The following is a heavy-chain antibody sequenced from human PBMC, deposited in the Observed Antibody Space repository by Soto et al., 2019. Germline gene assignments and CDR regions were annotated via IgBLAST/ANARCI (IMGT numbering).Heavy chain of an antibody. CDR1: GYSFTSYW. J-gene: IGHJ6*02. V-gene: IGHV5-51*01. CDR3: ARHGIAAAGTFGMDV. D-gene: IGHD6-13*01. CDR2: IYPGDSDT. Sequence: GESLKISCKGSGYSFTSYWIGWVRQMPGTGLEWMGIIYPGDSDTRYSPSFQGQVTISADKSISTAYLQWSSLKASDTAMYYCARHGIAAAGTFGMDVWGQGTTVTVSS.